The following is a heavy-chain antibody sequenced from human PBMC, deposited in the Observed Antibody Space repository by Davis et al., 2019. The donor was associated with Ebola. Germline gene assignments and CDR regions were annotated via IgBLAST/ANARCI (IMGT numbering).Heavy chain of an antibody. D-gene: IGHD4-23*01. V-gene: IGHV3-11*01. CDR1: GFTFNDYN. Sequence: PGGSLRLSCAASGFTFNDYNMNWVRQAPGKGLEWVSFISSSGNTVYYADSVKGRFTISRDNAKNSLYLQMNSLRAEDTAVYYCARGGGDGGTEYFHHWGQGTLVTVSS. CDR3: ARGGGDGGTEYFHH. J-gene: IGHJ1*01. CDR2: ISSSGNTV.